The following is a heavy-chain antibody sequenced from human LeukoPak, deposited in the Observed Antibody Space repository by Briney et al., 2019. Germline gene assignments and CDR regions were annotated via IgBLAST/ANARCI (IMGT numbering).Heavy chain of an antibody. CDR3: ARDLYYYDSSGYYYGAFDI. Sequence: SETLSLTCTVSGGSTSSHYWSWILQPPGKGLEWIGYIHYTGNSNYNPSLKSRVTISVDTSKNQFSLKLSSVTAADTALYYCARDLYYYDSSGYYYGAFDIWGQGTMLTVSS. V-gene: IGHV4-59*11. J-gene: IGHJ3*02. CDR1: GGSTSSHY. D-gene: IGHD3-22*01. CDR2: IHYTGNS.